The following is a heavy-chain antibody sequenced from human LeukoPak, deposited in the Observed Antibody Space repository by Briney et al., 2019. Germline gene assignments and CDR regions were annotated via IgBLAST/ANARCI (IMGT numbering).Heavy chain of an antibody. D-gene: IGHD1-26*01. CDR1: GYPFTSNG. V-gene: IGHV1-18*01. Sequence: ASVTVSCKASGYPFTSNGISWVRQAPGQGLEWMGWIGTDKDNTKYAQKFQGRVTMTADRSTTTVYMELRRLTSDDTAVYYCARDVLGATCGFDYWGQGTLVTVSS. J-gene: IGHJ4*02. CDR2: IGTDKDNT. CDR3: ARDVLGATCGFDY.